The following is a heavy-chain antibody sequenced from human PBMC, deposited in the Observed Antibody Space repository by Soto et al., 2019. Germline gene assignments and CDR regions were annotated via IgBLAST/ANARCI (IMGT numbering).Heavy chain of an antibody. J-gene: IGHJ4*02. CDR3: ARRIEDYYDSRLRGYYFDY. CDR1: GGSISSGGYS. D-gene: IGHD3-22*01. V-gene: IGHV4-30-2*03. Sequence: SETLSLTCAVYGGSISSGGYSWSWIRQPPGKGLEWIGNIYYSGSTYYNPSLKSRVTISVDTSKNQFSLKLSSVTAADTAVYFCARRIEDYYDSRLRGYYFDYCGQGTLVTLSS. CDR2: IYYSGST.